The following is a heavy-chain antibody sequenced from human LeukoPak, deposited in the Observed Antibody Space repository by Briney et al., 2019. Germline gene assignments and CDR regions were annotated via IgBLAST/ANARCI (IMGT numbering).Heavy chain of an antibody. CDR1: GFSLSTSGMR. CDR3: ARINVDTAMVPYFDY. Sequence: SGPTLVNPTQTLTLTCTFSGFSLSTSGMRVSWIRQPPGKALEWLARIDWDDDKYCSTSLKTRLTISKATSKNQVVLTMTNMDPVDTATYYCARINVDTAMVPYFDYWGQGTLVTVSS. J-gene: IGHJ4*02. V-gene: IGHV2-70*04. D-gene: IGHD5-18*01. CDR2: IDWDDDK.